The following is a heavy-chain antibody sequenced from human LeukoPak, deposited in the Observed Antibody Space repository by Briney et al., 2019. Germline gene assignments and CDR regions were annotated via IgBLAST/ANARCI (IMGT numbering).Heavy chain of an antibody. CDR2: ISWNSGSI. J-gene: IGHJ4*02. CDR1: GFTFDDYA. CDR3: AREYLPTGVQGSGSYGAQGPFDY. V-gene: IGHV3-9*01. D-gene: IGHD3-10*01. Sequence: PGRSLRLSCAASGFTFDDYAMHWVRQAPGKGLEWVSGISWNSGSIGYADSVKGRFTISRDNAKNSLYLQMNSLRAEDTAVYYCAREYLPTGVQGSGSYGAQGPFDYWGQGTLVTVSS.